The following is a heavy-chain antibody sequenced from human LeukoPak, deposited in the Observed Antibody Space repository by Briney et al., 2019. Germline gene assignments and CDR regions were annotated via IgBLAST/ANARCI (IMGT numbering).Heavy chain of an antibody. CDR2: INPSGGST. CDR3: ARDHEMDFFDY. Sequence: ASVKASCKASGYTFTSYYMHWVRQAPGQGLEWMGIINPSGGSTSYAQKFQGRVTMTRDMSTSTVYMELSSLRSEDTAVYYCARDHEMDFFDYWGQGTLVTVSS. D-gene: IGHD5-24*01. J-gene: IGHJ4*02. CDR1: GYTFTSYY. V-gene: IGHV1-46*01.